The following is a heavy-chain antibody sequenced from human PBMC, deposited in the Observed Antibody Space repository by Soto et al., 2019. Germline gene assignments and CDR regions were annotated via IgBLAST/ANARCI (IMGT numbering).Heavy chain of an antibody. Sequence: SGPTLVNPTQTLTLTCTFSGLSLSTRAVGVGWIRQPPGKALEWLALIYWNDDKRYSPSLKNRLTITKDTSKNHVVLTMTNMDPVDTATYYCAHRHELGSFDIWDQGTKVTVSS. J-gene: IGHJ3*02. CDR1: GLSLSTRAVG. CDR3: AHRHELGSFDI. V-gene: IGHV2-5*01. D-gene: IGHD1-26*01. CDR2: IYWNDDK.